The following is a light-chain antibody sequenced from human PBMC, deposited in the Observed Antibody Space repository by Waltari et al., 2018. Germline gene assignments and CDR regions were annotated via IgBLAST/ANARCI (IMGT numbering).Light chain of an antibody. Sequence: DIQMTQSPSPLSASVGARVTITCRASQSISSYLNWYQQKPGKAPKLLIYAASSLQSGVPSRFSGSGSGTDFTLTISSLQPEDFATYYCQQSYSTPGYTFGQGTKLEIK. J-gene: IGKJ2*01. V-gene: IGKV1-39*01. CDR1: QSISSY. CDR2: AAS. CDR3: QQSYSTPGYT.